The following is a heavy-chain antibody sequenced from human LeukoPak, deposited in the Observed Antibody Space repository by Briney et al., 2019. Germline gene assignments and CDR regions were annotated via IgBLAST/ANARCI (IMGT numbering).Heavy chain of an antibody. CDR1: GYTFTSDY. CDR3: ARAPYGGRDDY. D-gene: IGHD4-23*01. Sequence: GASVKVSCKASGYTFTSDYMLWVRQAPGQGLEWMGWMNPNSGNTGYAQKFQGRVTMTRNTSISTAYMELSSLRSEDTAVYYCARAPYGGRDDYWGQGTLVTVSS. J-gene: IGHJ4*02. CDR2: MNPNSGNT. V-gene: IGHV1-8*01.